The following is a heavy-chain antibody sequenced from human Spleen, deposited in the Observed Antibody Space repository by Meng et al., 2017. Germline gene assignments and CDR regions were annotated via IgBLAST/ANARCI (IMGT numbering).Heavy chain of an antibody. D-gene: IGHD2-15*01. CDR1: GFTLRNYG. Sequence: GESLKISCRTSGFTLRNYGMSWVRQAPGKGLEWVATISNNDGRTHYADSVMGRFTISRYDFKNTLYLQVSSLRPEDTAVYYCARDCCSEIGPIEYWGQGTLVTVSS. CDR2: ISNNDGRT. CDR3: ARDCCSEIGPIEY. J-gene: IGHJ4*02. V-gene: IGHV3-23*01.